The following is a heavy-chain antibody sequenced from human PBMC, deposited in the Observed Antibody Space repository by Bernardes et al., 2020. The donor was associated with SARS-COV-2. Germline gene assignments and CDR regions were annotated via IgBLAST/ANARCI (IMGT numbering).Heavy chain of an antibody. CDR2: IFDSGRA. D-gene: IGHD4-4*01. CDR1: GASISSRRYY. J-gene: IGHJ3*02. V-gene: IGHV4-39*01. CDR3: ASPGKDYSNYLGAFDI. Sequence: SGTLTLTCTVSGASISSRRYYWAWNRQTPGKGLEWNGGIFDSGRAYFNPSLKSRATISVDRSKNQFSLKLSSVTAADTAVYYCASPGKDYSNYLGAFDIWGQGTLVTVSS.